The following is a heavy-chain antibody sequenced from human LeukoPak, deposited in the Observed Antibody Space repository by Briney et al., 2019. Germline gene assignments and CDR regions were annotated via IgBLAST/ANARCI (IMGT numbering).Heavy chain of an antibody. J-gene: IGHJ5*02. CDR2: SYYTGIT. Sequence: SETLSLTCTVSGGSISSSSYYWGWIRQPPGKGLEWIASSYYTGITYYNLSLKSRVTVSVDTSKNQFSLKLSSVTAADTAVYYCARQGRYDTTGRWFNPWGLGTLVTVSS. CDR3: ARQGRYDTTGRWFNP. CDR1: GGSISSSSYY. D-gene: IGHD3-22*01. V-gene: IGHV4-39*01.